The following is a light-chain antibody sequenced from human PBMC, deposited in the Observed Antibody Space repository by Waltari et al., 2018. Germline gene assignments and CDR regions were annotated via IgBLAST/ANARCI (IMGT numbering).Light chain of an antibody. CDR3: QKYNDVPQP. Sequence: DVQMTQSPYSLSASVGDRVIITCRASQGIGIHLAWYQQNPGKVPKALFYAASTFHSGVPSRFSGSGSGTDFTLTISSLQPEDFATYYCQKYNDVPQPFGGGTRVEIK. CDR1: QGIGIH. J-gene: IGKJ4*01. CDR2: AAS. V-gene: IGKV1-27*01.